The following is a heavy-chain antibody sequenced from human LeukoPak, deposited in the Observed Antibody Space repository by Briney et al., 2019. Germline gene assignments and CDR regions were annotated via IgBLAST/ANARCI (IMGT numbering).Heavy chain of an antibody. CDR2: IYYTGTT. V-gene: IGHV4-59*01. CDR1: GGSISGYY. J-gene: IGHJ4*02. Sequence: SETLSLTCTVSGGSISGYYWTWIRQPPGGALQYIGCIYYTGTTNYNPSLNSRVTISVDTSKNQFALRLSSVTAADTAVYYCARVVGGVGLDYWGQGTLVTVSS. D-gene: IGHD3-16*01. CDR3: ARVVGGVGLDY.